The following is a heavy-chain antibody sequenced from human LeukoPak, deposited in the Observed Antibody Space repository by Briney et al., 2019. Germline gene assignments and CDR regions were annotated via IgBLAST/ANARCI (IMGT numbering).Heavy chain of an antibody. V-gene: IGHV3-11*01. J-gene: IGHJ4*02. CDR1: GFTFSDYY. D-gene: IGHD2-2*01. CDR2: ISSSGSTI. CDR3: AREGGYCSSTSCWDY. Sequence: PGGSLRLSCAASGFTFSDYYMSWIRQAPGKGLEWVSYISSSGSTIYYADSVKGRFTISRDNAKNSLYLQMNSLRAEDTALYHCAREGGYCSSTSCWDYWGQGTLVTVSS.